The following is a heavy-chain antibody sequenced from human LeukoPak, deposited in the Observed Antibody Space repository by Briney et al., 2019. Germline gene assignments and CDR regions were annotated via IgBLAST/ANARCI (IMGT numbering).Heavy chain of an antibody. Sequence: GGSLRLSCAASGFTFSSYAMSWVRQAPGKGLEWVSAISGSGGSTYYADSVKGRFTISRDNSKNTLYLQMNSLRAEDTAVYYCARGGVFLRDAFDIWGQGTIVTVSS. V-gene: IGHV3-23*01. CDR2: ISGSGGST. CDR3: ARGGVFLRDAFDI. CDR1: GFTFSSYA. J-gene: IGHJ3*02. D-gene: IGHD2-8*02.